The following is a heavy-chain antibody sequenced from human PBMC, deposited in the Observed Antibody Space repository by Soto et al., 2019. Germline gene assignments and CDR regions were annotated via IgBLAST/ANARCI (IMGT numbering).Heavy chain of an antibody. CDR3: SRTKGYCSGGSCYSRYYFYMDG. CDR1: GGCFSGYY. V-gene: IGHV4-34*01. Sequence: PSETLSLTCAVYGGCFSGYYWSWIRQPPGKGLEWIGEINHSGSTNYNPSLKRRVTISVDTSKNQFSLKLSSVTAADTAVYYCSRTKGYCSGGSCYSRYYFYMDGWGKGTTVTVSS. CDR2: INHSGST. D-gene: IGHD2-15*01. J-gene: IGHJ6*03.